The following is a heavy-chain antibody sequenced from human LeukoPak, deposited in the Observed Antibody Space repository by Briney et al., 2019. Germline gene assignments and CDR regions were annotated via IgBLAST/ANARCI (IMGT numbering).Heavy chain of an antibody. CDR1: GYTFTSYA. CDR2: INPNSGGT. V-gene: IGHV1-2*02. Sequence: ASVKVSCKASGYTFTSYAMNWVRQAPGQGLELMGWINPNSGGTNYAQKFQGRVTMTRDTSISTAYMELSRLRSDDTAVYYCAKDATWWLTVYYYYYMDVWGKGTTVTVSS. CDR3: AKDATWWLTVYYYYYMDV. J-gene: IGHJ6*03. D-gene: IGHD2-15*01.